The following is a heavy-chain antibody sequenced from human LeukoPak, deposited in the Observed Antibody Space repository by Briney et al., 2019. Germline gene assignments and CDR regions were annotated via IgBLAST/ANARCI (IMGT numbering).Heavy chain of an antibody. J-gene: IGHJ6*03. Sequence: SETLSLTCTVSGGSISSSSYYWGWIRQPPGKGLEWIGSIYYSGSTYYNPSLKSGVTMSVDTSKNQFSLKLSSVTAADTAVYYCARDLYYYDSSGYYYYYYMDVWGKGTTVTISS. V-gene: IGHV4-39*07. CDR2: IYYSGST. CDR1: GGSISSSSYY. D-gene: IGHD3-22*01. CDR3: ARDLYYYDSSGYYYYYYMDV.